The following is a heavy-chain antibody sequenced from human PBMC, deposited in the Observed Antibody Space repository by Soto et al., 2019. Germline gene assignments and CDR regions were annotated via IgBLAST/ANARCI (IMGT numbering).Heavy chain of an antibody. V-gene: IGHV3-23*01. CDR2: ISGSGGST. Sequence: GGSLRLSCAAAGFTFSSYAMSWVRQAPGKGLEWVSAISGSGGSTYYADSVKGRFTISRDNSKNTLYLQMNSLRAEDTAVYYCAKDNVLLWFGELLVPWFDPWGQGTLVTVSS. CDR1: GFTFSSYA. D-gene: IGHD3-10*01. CDR3: AKDNVLLWFGELLVPWFDP. J-gene: IGHJ5*02.